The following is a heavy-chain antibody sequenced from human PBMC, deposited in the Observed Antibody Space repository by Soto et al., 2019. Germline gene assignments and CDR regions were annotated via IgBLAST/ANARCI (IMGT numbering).Heavy chain of an antibody. CDR1: GYSFNTFW. Sequence: PGESLKISCKTSGYSFNTFWISWVRQVPGKGLEWMGRIDPGDSNTNYSPSLQGHVTLSVDKSIGTAYPQWSSLKASDTGIYYCARQGGYYYYGMDVWGQGTAVTAP. CDR3: ARQGGYYYYGMDV. CDR2: IDPGDSNT. D-gene: IGHD2-15*01. J-gene: IGHJ6*02. V-gene: IGHV5-10-1*01.